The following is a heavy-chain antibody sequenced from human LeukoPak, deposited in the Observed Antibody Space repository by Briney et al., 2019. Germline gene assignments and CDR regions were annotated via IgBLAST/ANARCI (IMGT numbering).Heavy chain of an antibody. J-gene: IGHJ5*02. CDR2: ISGNGGRST. Sequence: GGSLRLSCAASGFTFNDYAMNWVRQAPGKGLEWVSSISGNGGRSTYYADSVEGRFTISRDIYRNILSLQMNSLRAEDTAVYYCARARCCTISCAPNWFDPWGQGTLVIVSS. V-gene: IGHV3-23*01. CDR3: ARARCCTISCAPNWFDP. D-gene: IGHD2-8*01. CDR1: GFTFNDYA.